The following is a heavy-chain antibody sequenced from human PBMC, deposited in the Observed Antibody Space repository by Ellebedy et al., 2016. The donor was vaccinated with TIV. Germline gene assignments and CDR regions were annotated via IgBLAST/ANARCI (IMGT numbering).Heavy chain of an antibody. V-gene: IGHV4-59*01. J-gene: IGHJ4*02. CDR1: GGSINTYY. CDR2: IHHSGTT. D-gene: IGHD5-24*01. CDR3: AREGMDGYNFFDY. Sequence: MPGGSLRLSCAVSGGSINTYYWNRLRQPPGRRLEWIANIHHSGTTNYNPSLQSRVTISVDTSTNQFSLKLSSVTAADTAVYYCAREGMDGYNFFDYWGQGTLVTVSS.